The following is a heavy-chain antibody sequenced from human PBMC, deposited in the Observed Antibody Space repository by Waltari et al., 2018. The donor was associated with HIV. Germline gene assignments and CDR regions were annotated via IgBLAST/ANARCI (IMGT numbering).Heavy chain of an antibody. CDR3: ARDDLDRGAYYYGPESYRSNY. CDR2: IYHSGGT. Sequence: QVQLQESGPGLVKPSGTLSLTCAVSGGSISSNNWWTWVRQPPGKGLEWIGEIYHSGGTNYNPSLKSRVTISLDKSKNQFSLKLTSVTAADTAVYYCARDDLDRGAYYYGPESYRSNYWGQGTLVTVSS. J-gene: IGHJ4*02. V-gene: IGHV4-4*02. D-gene: IGHD3-10*01. CDR1: GGSISSNNW.